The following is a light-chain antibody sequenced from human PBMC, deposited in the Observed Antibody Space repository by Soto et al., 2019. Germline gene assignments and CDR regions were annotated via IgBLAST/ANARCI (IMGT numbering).Light chain of an antibody. V-gene: IGKV1-5*03. CDR2: KAS. Sequence: DIQMTQSPSTLSASVGDSVTITCRASQSVSTWLAWYKQKPGKAPKLLISKASTLESGDPSRVRGSGSGTEFTLTIDNLQPDDLATYFCQHYSSHPSTFGQGTRLEI. J-gene: IGKJ5*01. CDR1: QSVSTW. CDR3: QHYSSHPST.